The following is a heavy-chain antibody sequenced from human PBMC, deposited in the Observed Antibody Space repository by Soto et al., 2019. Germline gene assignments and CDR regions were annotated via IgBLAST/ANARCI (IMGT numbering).Heavy chain of an antibody. CDR1: GYSFTSYW. Sequence: PGESLKISCKGSGYSFTSYWISWVRQMPGKGLEWMGRIDPSDSYTNYSPSFQGHVTISADKSISTAYLQWSSLKASDTAMYYCASRVGTAMVTPSNWFDPWGQGTQVTVSS. CDR2: IDPSDSYT. V-gene: IGHV5-10-1*01. CDR3: ASRVGTAMVTPSNWFDP. J-gene: IGHJ5*02. D-gene: IGHD5-18*01.